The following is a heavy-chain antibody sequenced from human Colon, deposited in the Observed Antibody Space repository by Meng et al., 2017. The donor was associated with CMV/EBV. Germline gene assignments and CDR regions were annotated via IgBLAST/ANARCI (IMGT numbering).Heavy chain of an antibody. J-gene: IGHJ4*02. CDR3: ARGWPPDY. V-gene: IGHV3-21*06. CDR1: GFTFSSYS. D-gene: IGHD6-13*01. CDR2: ITHTSDT. Sequence: GALRLSCSTSGFTFSSYSLNWVRQAPGKGLEWVSSITHTSDTYYADSLKGRFTLSRDNAQNSVYLQMDSLTAEDTAIYYCARGWPPDYWGQGTLVTVSS.